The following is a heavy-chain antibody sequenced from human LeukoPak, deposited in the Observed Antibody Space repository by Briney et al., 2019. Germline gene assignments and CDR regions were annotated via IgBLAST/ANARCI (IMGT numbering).Heavy chain of an antibody. J-gene: IGHJ4*02. CDR2: IYYSGST. D-gene: IGHD3-3*01. V-gene: IGHV4-59*11. CDR3: ARARYYDFWRGYHGYDYFDY. Sequence: SETLSLTCTVSGGSISSHYWSWIRQPPGKGREWSGYIYYSGSTNYNPSLKSRVTISVDTSKNQFSLKLSSVTAADTAVYYCARARYYDFWRGYHGYDYFDYWGQGTLVTVSS. CDR1: GGSISSHY.